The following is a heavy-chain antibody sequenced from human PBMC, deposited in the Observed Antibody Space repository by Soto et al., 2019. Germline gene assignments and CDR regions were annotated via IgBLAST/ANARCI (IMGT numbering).Heavy chain of an antibody. J-gene: IGHJ4*02. CDR2: IDYSGST. CDR3: ARADDFSDRFDY. V-gene: IGHV4-61*01. CDR1: GGSVGGGYYY. D-gene: IGHD4-17*01. Sequence: PSETLSLTCTVSGGSVGGGYYYWSWIRQPPGKGLEWIGYIDYSGSTNYNPSLKSRVTVSVDTSKNQFSLKLSSVTAAGTAVYFCARADDFSDRFDYWGQGALVTVAS.